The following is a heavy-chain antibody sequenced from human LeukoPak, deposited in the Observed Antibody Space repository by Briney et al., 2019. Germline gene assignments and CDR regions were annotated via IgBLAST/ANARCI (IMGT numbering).Heavy chain of an antibody. CDR1: GFTFSSSW. D-gene: IGHD6-19*01. V-gene: IGHV3-7*01. CDR2: IKHDGNEK. Sequence: GGSLRLSCAASGFTFSSSWMSWVRQAPGQGLEWVANIKHDGNEKYYVDSVKGRFTISRDNAKNSLYLQMNTLRAEDSAVYYCTRGPTLIGVAGTWPLDYWGQGTLVTVSS. J-gene: IGHJ4*02. CDR3: TRGPTLIGVAGTWPLDY.